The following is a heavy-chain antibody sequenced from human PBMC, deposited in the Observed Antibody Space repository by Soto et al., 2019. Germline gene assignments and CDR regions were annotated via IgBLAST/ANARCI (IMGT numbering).Heavy chain of an antibody. CDR3: ARALYYDFWSGSTADY. CDR1: GFTFSDYY. CDR2: ISSSGSTI. J-gene: IGHJ4*02. D-gene: IGHD3-3*01. V-gene: IGHV3-11*01. Sequence: QVQLVEAGGGLVKPGGSLRLSCAASGFTFSDYYMSWIRQAPGQGLEWVSYISSSGSTIYYADSVKGRFTISRDNAKNSLYLQMNSLRAEDTPVYYCARALYYDFWSGSTADYWGQGTLVTVSS.